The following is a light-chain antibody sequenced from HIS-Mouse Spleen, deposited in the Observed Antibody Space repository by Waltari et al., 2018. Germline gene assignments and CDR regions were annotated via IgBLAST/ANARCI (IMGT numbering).Light chain of an antibody. Sequence: SYELTQPPSVSVSPGQTARIPCSGDALPKPYAYWYQQKPGQAPVLGIYKDSERPSGIPERFSGSSSGTTVTLTISGVQAEDEADYYCQSADSSGTYSVVFGGGTKLTVL. CDR2: KDS. CDR3: QSADSSGTYSVV. J-gene: IGLJ2*01. V-gene: IGLV3-25*03. CDR1: ALPKPY.